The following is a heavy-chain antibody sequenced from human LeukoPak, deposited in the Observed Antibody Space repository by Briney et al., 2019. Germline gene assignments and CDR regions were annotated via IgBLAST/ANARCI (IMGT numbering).Heavy chain of an antibody. D-gene: IGHD2-2*01. CDR1: GYTFTGYY. J-gene: IGHJ4*02. Sequence: ASVKVSCKASGYTFTGYYMHWVRQAPGQGLEWMGWINPNSGGTNYAQKFQGRVTMTRDTSISTAYMELSRLRSDDTAVHYCARGPRYCSSTSCELGLDYWGQGTLVTVSS. CDR2: INPNSGGT. V-gene: IGHV1-2*02. CDR3: ARGPRYCSSTSCELGLDY.